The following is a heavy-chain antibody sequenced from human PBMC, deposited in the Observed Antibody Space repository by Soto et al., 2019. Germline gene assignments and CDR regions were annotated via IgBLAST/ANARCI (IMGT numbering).Heavy chain of an antibody. J-gene: IGHJ4*02. V-gene: IGHV1-69*01. CDR1: GGTFSSYS. D-gene: IGHD1-26*01. Sequence: QVQLVQSGAEVKKPGSSVKVSCKASGGTFSSYSINWVRQAPGQGLEWIGEIIPIFGTANYAQKFQGRVTITADESTSTAYMELSRLRSEDTAVYFCAIDGGRHSGGIDYWGQGTLVTVSS. CDR2: IIPIFGTA. CDR3: AIDGGRHSGGIDY.